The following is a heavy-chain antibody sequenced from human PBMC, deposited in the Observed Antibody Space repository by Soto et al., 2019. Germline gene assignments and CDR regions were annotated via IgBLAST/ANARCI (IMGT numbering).Heavy chain of an antibody. D-gene: IGHD3-3*01. Sequence: PGGSLRLSCAASGFTFSSYAMSLVRQAPGKGLEWVSAISGSGGSTYYADSVKGRFTISRDNSKNTLYLQMNSLRAEDTAVYYCAKDPPVWSGYYPFFDYWGQGTLVTVSS. CDR3: AKDPPVWSGYYPFFDY. J-gene: IGHJ4*02. CDR2: ISGSGGST. CDR1: GFTFSSYA. V-gene: IGHV3-23*01.